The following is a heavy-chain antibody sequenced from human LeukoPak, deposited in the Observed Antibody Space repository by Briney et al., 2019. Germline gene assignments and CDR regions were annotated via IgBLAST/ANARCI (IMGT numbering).Heavy chain of an antibody. D-gene: IGHD3-16*02. Sequence: ASVKVSCKASGYTFTSYDINWVRQATGQGLEWMGWMNPNSGNTGYAQKFQDRVTMTRNTSISTAYMELSSLRSEDTAVYYCARGFSVYDYVWGSYRYPDYWGQGTLVTVSS. V-gene: IGHV1-8*01. CDR3: ARGFSVYDYVWGSYRYPDY. J-gene: IGHJ4*02. CDR1: GYTFTSYD. CDR2: MNPNSGNT.